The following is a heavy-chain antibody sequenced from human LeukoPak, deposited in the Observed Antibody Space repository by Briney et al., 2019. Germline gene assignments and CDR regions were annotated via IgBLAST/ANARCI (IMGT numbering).Heavy chain of an antibody. CDR2: MNPNSGNT. Sequence: ASVKVSCKASGYTFTSYDINWLRQATGQGLEWMGWMNPNSGNTGYAQKFQGGVTITRNTSISTAYMELSSLRSEDTAVYYCARGLGYSYGQVWDNWFDPWGQGTLVTVSS. CDR1: GYTFTSYD. J-gene: IGHJ5*02. CDR3: ARGLGYSYGQVWDNWFDP. V-gene: IGHV1-8*01. D-gene: IGHD5-18*01.